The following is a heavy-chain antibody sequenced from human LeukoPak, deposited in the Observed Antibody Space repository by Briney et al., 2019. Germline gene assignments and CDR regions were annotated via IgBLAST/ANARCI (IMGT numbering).Heavy chain of an antibody. CDR3: ARYSGYGEYYFDY. V-gene: IGHV1-2*06. D-gene: IGHD5-12*01. Sequence: ASVRVSCKASGYTFTGYYVHWVRQAPGQGLEWMGRINPDSGDTEYAQKFQGRVTLTRETSITTAYMDLSSLRYDDTAVYYCARYSGYGEYYFDYWGQGTLVTVSS. J-gene: IGHJ4*02. CDR2: INPDSGDT. CDR1: GYTFTGYY.